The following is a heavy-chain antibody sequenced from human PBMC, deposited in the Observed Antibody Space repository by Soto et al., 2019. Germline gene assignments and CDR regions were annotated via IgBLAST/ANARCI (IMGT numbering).Heavy chain of an antibody. J-gene: IGHJ4*02. CDR1: GFTFSNYW. Sequence: PGGSLRLSCAASGFTFSNYWMSWVRQAPGKGLEWVANMKQDGSERSYVDSVKGRFTVSRDNAENSLYLQMNSLRAEDTAVYYCARDDGIAAAGTHFEYWGQGTLVTVSS. V-gene: IGHV3-7*01. D-gene: IGHD6-13*01. CDR2: MKQDGSER. CDR3: ARDDGIAAAGTHFEY.